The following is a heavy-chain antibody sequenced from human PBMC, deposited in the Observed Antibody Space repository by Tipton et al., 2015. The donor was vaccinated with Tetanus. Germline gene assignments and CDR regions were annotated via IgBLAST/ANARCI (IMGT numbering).Heavy chain of an antibody. Sequence: SLRLSCAASGFTFSGAWMNWVRQAPGKGLEWVAILYRGASTTYYEDSVKGRFTISRDDSKNTLFLQMNSLRVEDTAVYYCVKGHSSDCFCPEYWGHVTQVTVSS. CDR1: GFTFSGAW. CDR2: LYRGASTT. D-gene: IGHD2-21*01. J-gene: IGHJ4*01. CDR3: VKGHSSDCFCPEY. V-gene: IGHV3-23*03.